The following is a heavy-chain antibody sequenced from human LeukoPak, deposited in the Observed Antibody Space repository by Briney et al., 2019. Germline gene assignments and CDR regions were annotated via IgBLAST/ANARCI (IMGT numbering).Heavy chain of an antibody. J-gene: IGHJ6*02. V-gene: IGHV1-2*02. CDR3: ARVPIAARLYYGMDV. CDR2: INPNSGGT. CDR1: GYTFTGYY. Sequence: ASVKVSCKASGYTFTGYYMHWVRQAPGQGLEWMGWINPNSGGTNYAQKFQGRVTMTRNTSISTAYMELSSLRSEDTAVYYCARVPIAARLYYGMDVWGQGTTVTVSS. D-gene: IGHD6-6*01.